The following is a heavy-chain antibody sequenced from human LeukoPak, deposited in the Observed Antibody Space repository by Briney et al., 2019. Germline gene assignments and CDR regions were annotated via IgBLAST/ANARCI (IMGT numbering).Heavy chain of an antibody. V-gene: IGHV3-11*01. J-gene: IGHJ5*02. Sequence: SGGSLGLSCAASGFTFSDYYMSWIRQAPGKGLEWVSYISSTGSTIYYADSVKGRFTISRDNAKNSLYLHMNSLRAEDTAVYYCARDGEMATITSWFDPWGQGTLVTVSS. D-gene: IGHD5-24*01. CDR1: GFTFSDYY. CDR2: ISSTGSTI. CDR3: ARDGEMATITSWFDP.